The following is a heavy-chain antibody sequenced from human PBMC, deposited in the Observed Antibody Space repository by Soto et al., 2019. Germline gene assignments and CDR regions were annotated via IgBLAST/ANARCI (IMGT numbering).Heavy chain of an antibody. CDR1: GGSLSGDY. J-gene: IGHJ5*02. CDR3: ARVVAAAATARFDP. V-gene: IGHV4-59*01. D-gene: IGHD6-13*01. CDR2: TANT. Sequence: SETLSLTCTVSGGSLSGDYWSWIRQPPGKGLEWIGYTANTNYNPSLKSRVTISVDTSKNQFSLKLSSVTAADTAVYYCARVVAAAATARFDPWGQGTLVTVSS.